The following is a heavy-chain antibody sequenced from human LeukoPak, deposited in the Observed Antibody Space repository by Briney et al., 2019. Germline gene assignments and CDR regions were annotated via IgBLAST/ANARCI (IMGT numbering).Heavy chain of an antibody. V-gene: IGHV1-46*01. CDR2: INPSGGST. J-gene: IGHJ4*02. CDR1: GYTFTSYY. D-gene: IGHD3-16*01. CDR3: ARDLLGRDYVWGSLDY. Sequence: ASVKVSCKASGYTFTSYYMHWVRQAPGQGLEWMGIINPSGGSTSYAQKFQGRVTMTRDTSTSTVYMELSSLRSEDTAVYYCARDLLGRDYVWGSLDYWGQGTLVTVSS.